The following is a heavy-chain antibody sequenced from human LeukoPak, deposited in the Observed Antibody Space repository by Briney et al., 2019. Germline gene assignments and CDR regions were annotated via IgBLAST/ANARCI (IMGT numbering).Heavy chain of an antibody. J-gene: IGHJ3*01. V-gene: IGHV1-8*01. CDR2: MNPNSGNT. CDR3: ARGRWGLMVYAF. D-gene: IGHD2-8*01. CDR1: GYTFTSYD. Sequence: GDSVKVSCKASGYTFTSYDINWVRQATGQGLEWMGWMNPNSGNTGYAQKFQGRVTMTRNASISKAYMELSSLRSEDTAVYYCARGRWGLMVYAFWGQGTMVTVSS.